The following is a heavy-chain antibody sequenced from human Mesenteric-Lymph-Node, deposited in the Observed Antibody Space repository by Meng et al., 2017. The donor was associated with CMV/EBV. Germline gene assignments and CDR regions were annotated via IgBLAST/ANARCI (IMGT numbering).Heavy chain of an antibody. CDR1: GFTFSSYA. V-gene: IGHV3-23*01. Sequence: ASGFTFSSYAMSWVRQAPGKGLEWVSAISGSGGNTYYADSVKGRFTISRDNSKNTLYLQMNSLRAEDTAIYYCAKDYWHSVAEYFDYWGQGTLVTVSS. CDR2: ISGSGGNT. D-gene: IGHD5/OR15-5a*01. CDR3: AKDYWHSVAEYFDY. J-gene: IGHJ4*02.